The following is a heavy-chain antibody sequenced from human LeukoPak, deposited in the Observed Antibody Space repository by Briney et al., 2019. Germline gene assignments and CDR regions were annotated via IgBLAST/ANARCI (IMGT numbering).Heavy chain of an antibody. CDR1: GFTFSSYA. CDR2: ISGSGGST. V-gene: IGHV3-23*01. Sequence: PGGSLRLSCAASGFTFSSYAMSWVRQAPGKGLEWVSAISGSGGSTYYADSVKGRFTISRDNSKNTLYLQMNSLRAEDTAVYYCASDTIMITFGGVSLDYWGQGTLVTVSS. J-gene: IGHJ4*02. D-gene: IGHD3-16*01. CDR3: ASDTIMITFGGVSLDY.